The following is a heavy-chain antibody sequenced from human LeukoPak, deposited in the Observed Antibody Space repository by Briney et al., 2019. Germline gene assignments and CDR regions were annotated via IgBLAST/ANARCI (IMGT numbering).Heavy chain of an antibody. CDR2: TNGSGVSI. V-gene: IGHV3-23*01. J-gene: IGHJ4*02. Sequence: PGGSLRLSCVASGFTFKSYVTNWVRQAPGKGLEWLATNGSGVSISYADSVKGRFTISRDNSNNTLYLQMNSLRVEDTAIYYCAKDLGWELPAEAYWGQGILVTVSS. CDR1: GFTFKSYV. CDR3: AKDLGWELPAEAY. D-gene: IGHD1-26*01.